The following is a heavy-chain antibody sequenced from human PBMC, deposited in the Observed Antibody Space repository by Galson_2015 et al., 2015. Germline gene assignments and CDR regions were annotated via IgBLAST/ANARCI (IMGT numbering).Heavy chain of an antibody. Sequence: VSISSYYWSWIRQPPGKGLEWIGYMYSSGSTDYNPSLKSRVTISLDTSKNEISLKLSSVTAADTALYYCARLASSTAPFDYWGQGTLVTVSS. CDR2: MYSSGST. CDR1: VSISSYY. D-gene: IGHD2-2*01. CDR3: ARLASSTAPFDY. V-gene: IGHV4-59*01. J-gene: IGHJ4*02.